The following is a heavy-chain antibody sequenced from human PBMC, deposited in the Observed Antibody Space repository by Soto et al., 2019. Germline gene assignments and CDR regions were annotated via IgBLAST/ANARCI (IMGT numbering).Heavy chain of an antibody. CDR3: ARANWYSEY. V-gene: IGHV1-8*01. Sequence: ASVKGSCKASGYTFTSDVNWVRQATGQGLEYMGWMNPKSGNTACAQQFQGRVTLTRDTSISTAYMELSNLRSDDTAIYYCARANWYSEYWGQGTLVTVSS. J-gene: IGHJ4*02. CDR1: GYTFTSD. D-gene: IGHD7-27*01. CDR2: MNPKSGNT.